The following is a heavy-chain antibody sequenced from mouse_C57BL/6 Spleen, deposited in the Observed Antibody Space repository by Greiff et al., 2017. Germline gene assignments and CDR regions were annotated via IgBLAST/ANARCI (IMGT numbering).Heavy chain of an antibody. CDR2: IRFKSDTYAT. V-gene: IGHV6-3*01. CDR1: GFTFSNYW. J-gene: IGHJ4*01. D-gene: IGHD1-1*01. CDR3: TGSTVVAYYAMDY. Sequence: DVQLVESGGGLVQPGGSMKLSCVASGFTFSNYWMNWVRQSPEKGLEWVAQIRFKSDTYATHSPVSVKGRFTIYRDDSKSSVYLQMKNLRAEDTGIYYCTGSTVVAYYAMDYWGQGTSVTVSS.